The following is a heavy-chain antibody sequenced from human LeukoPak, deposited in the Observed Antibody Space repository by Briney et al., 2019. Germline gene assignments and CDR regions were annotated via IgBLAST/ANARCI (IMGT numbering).Heavy chain of an antibody. D-gene: IGHD6-19*01. V-gene: IGHV3-64D*06. CDR1: GFTFSSYA. CDR2: ISDNGGST. J-gene: IGHJ4*02. CDR3: VKYSSGWYDY. Sequence: GGSLRLSCSASGFTFSSYAVHWVRQAPGKGLEYVSAISDNGGSTYYADSVKGRFTISRDNSKNTLYLQMSSLRAEDTAVYYCVKYSSGWYDYWGQGTLVTVSS.